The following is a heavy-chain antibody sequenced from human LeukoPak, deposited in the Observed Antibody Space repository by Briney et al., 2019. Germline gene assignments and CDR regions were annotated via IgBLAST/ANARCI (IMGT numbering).Heavy chain of an antibody. J-gene: IGHJ4*02. CDR2: IYSGGST. V-gene: IGHV3-66*01. CDR3: ARGGATYYFDY. Sequence: GGSLRLSCAASGFTVSSNYMSWVRQAPGKGLEWVSVIYSGGSTYYADSVKGRFAISRDNSKNTLYLQMNSLRAEDTAVYYCARGGATYYFDYWGQGTLVTVSS. CDR1: GFTVSSNY. D-gene: IGHD1-26*01.